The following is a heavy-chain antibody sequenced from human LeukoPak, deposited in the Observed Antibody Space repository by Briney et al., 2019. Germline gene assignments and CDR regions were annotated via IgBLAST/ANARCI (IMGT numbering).Heavy chain of an antibody. D-gene: IGHD5-24*01. CDR2: IYYSGST. CDR1: GGSISSYY. CDR3: PRHADGYNVDY. J-gene: IGHJ4*02. V-gene: IGHV4-59*08. Sequence: SETLSLTCTVSGGSISSYYWSWIRQPPGKGLEWIGYIYYSGSTNYNPSLKSRVTISVDTSKNQFSLKLSSVTAADTAVYYCPRHADGYNVDYWGQGTLVTVSS.